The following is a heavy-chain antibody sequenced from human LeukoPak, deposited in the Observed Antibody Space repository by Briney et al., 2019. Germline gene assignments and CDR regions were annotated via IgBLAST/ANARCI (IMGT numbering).Heavy chain of an antibody. D-gene: IGHD1-14*01. CDR2: ISYDGSNK. Sequence: PGGSLRLSCVASGFTFSSYAMQWVRQVPGRGPEWVAVISYDGSNKYYVDSVKGRFTISRDNSKNTLYVQMNSLRAEDAAVYYCARALNPDFNTRGPLGYWGQGTLVTVSS. V-gene: IGHV3-30*04. CDR1: GFTFSSYA. CDR3: ARALNPDFNTRGPLGY. J-gene: IGHJ4*02.